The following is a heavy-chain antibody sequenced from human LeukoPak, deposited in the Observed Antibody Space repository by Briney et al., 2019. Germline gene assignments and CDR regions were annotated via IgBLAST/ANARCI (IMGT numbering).Heavy chain of an antibody. CDR1: GYSISSGYY. V-gene: IGHV4-38-2*02. Sequence: PSETLSLTCTVSGYSISSGYYWGWIRPPPGKGLEWIGSIYHSGSTYYNPSLKSRVTISVDTSKNLFSLKLSSVTAADTAVYYCARDLSGYSNSAPYWGQGTLVTVSS. CDR2: IYHSGST. D-gene: IGHD3-22*01. CDR3: ARDLSGYSNSAPY. J-gene: IGHJ4*02.